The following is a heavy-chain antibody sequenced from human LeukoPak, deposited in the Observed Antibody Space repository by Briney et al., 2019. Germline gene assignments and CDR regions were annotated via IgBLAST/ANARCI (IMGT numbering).Heavy chain of an antibody. V-gene: IGHV3-23*01. CDR3: AREGYCTAGVCSSGY. J-gene: IGHJ4*02. CDR2: ISGNGGST. CDR1: GFTFSSYA. Sequence: GGSLRLSCAASGFTFSSYAMSWVREAPGGGLEWVSGISGNGGSTYYADSVKGRFTISRDNSKNTLYLQVNSLRADDTAVYYCAREGYCTAGVCSSGYWGQGTLVTVSS. D-gene: IGHD2-8*02.